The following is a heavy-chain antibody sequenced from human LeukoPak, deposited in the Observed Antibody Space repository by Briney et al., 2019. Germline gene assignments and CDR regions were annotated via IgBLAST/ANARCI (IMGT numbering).Heavy chain of an antibody. V-gene: IGHV1-8*01. Sequence: ASVTVSCKASGYSFTSYDINWVRQATAQGLEWMGWINPNKGNTGYAQKSQGTVTMTRKTSISTAYMDLSSLRSEDTAVYYCARGHYYCSSTSCYLTADWFDRWGQGTLVTVSS. J-gene: IGHJ5*02. CDR1: GYSFTSYD. CDR2: INPNKGNT. D-gene: IGHD2-2*01. CDR3: ARGHYYCSSTSCYLTADWFDR.